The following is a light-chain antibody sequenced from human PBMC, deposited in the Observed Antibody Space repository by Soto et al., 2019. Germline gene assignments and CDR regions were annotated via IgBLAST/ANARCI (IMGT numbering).Light chain of an antibody. Sequence: DIVMTQSPEYLAVSLGERATINCKSSQNVLYSSNNTNLIAWYQQKPGQPAKLLIYWASTRESGVPDRFSGSGSGRDFALTISSLQAEDVAVYYCQKYYSPPRNTFGQGTRLEIK. J-gene: IGKJ2*01. V-gene: IGKV4-1*01. CDR3: QKYYSPPRNT. CDR1: QNVLYSSNNTNL. CDR2: WAS.